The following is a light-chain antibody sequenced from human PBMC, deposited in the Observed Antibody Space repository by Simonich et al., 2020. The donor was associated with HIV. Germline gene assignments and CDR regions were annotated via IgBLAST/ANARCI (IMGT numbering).Light chain of an antibody. CDR2: DAS. J-gene: IGKJ3*01. CDR1: QSVSSSY. V-gene: IGKV3D-20*02. Sequence: EIVLTQSPGTLSLSPGDRATLSCRASQSVSSSYLAWYQQKPGQAPRLLIYDASNRATGIPARFSGSGSGTDFTLTISSLEPEDFAVYYCQQRSNWPLTFGPGTKVDIK. CDR3: QQRSNWPLT.